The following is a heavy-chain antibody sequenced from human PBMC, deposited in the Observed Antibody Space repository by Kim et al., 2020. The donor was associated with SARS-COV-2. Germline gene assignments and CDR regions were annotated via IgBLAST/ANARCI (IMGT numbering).Heavy chain of an antibody. Sequence: GGSLRLSCAASGFTFSSYDMHWVRQATGKGLEWVSAIGTAGDTYYPGSVKGRITISRENAKNSLYLQMNSLRAGDTAVYYCARGGAAAGTLERYFDYWGQGTLVTVSS. V-gene: IGHV3-13*04. CDR2: IGTAGDT. CDR1: GFTFSSYD. CDR3: ARGGAAAGTLERYFDY. D-gene: IGHD6-13*01. J-gene: IGHJ4*01.